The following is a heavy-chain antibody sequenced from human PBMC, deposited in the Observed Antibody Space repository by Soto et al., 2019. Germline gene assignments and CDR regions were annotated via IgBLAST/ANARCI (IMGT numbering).Heavy chain of an antibody. CDR1: GFTFSSYA. Sequence: EVQLLESGGGLVRPGGSLRLSCAASGFTFSSYAMSWVRQAPGKGLEWVSGIAGSGDTTYYADSVKGRFTISRDNSKKSLYVRMKSVRGEDTAVYYCARVRPLMDCTRTSCLGGFDRWGEGTMVTVS. D-gene: IGHD2-2*01. CDR2: IAGSGDTT. J-gene: IGHJ3*02. V-gene: IGHV3-23*01. CDR3: ARVRPLMDCTRTSCLGGFDR.